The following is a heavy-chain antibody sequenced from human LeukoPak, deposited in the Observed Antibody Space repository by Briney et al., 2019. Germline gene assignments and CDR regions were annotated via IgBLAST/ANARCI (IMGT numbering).Heavy chain of an antibody. CDR3: ARAPTILSYGMDV. CDR1: GGPISSYY. CDR2: IYYSGST. J-gene: IGHJ6*02. D-gene: IGHD3-3*01. V-gene: IGHV4-59*01. Sequence: SETLSLTCTVSGGPISSYYWSWIRQPPGKGLEWIGYIYYSGSTNYNPSLKSRVTISVDTSKNQFSLKLSSVTAADTAVYYCARAPTILSYGMDVWGQGTTVTVSS.